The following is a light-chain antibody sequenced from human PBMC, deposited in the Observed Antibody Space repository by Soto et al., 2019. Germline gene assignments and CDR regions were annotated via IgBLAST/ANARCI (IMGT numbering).Light chain of an antibody. CDR1: QSVGSNY. Sequence: EIVLTQSPGTLSLSPGERATLYCRASQSVGSNYLAWYQQKPGQAPRVLIYGASSRATGIPDRFSGSGSGADFTLTISRLEPEYFAVYYCQQYTTSPFTFGPGTKVGIK. CDR3: QQYTTSPFT. V-gene: IGKV3-20*01. CDR2: GAS. J-gene: IGKJ3*01.